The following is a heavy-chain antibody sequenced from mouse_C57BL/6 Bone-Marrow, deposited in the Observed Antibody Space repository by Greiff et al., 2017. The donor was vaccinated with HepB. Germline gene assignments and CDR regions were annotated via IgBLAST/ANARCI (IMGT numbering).Heavy chain of an antibody. Sequence: QVQLQQSGAELVRPGASVTLSCKASGYTFTDYEMHWVKQTPVHGLEWIGAIDPETGGTAYNQKFKGKAILTADKSSSTAYMELRSLTSEDSAVYYCSPVTTVVATPDWGQGTLVTVSA. D-gene: IGHD1-1*01. J-gene: IGHJ3*01. V-gene: IGHV1-15*01. CDR3: SPVTTVVATPD. CDR1: GYTFTDYE. CDR2: IDPETGGT.